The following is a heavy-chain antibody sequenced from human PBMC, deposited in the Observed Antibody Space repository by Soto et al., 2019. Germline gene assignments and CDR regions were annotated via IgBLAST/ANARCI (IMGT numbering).Heavy chain of an antibody. Sequence: EVHLLESGGDLVQRGGSLRLSCAASGFIFSNYAMSWVRQAPGKGLEWVSALSASGATTYYPDSVKGRFTVSRDNSKDTLYLQMNSLRAEDTAVYYCTKGGFPRRYNIPKVDFDYWGQGSLVTVSS. CDR3: TKGGFPRRYNIPKVDFDY. V-gene: IGHV3-23*01. CDR1: GFIFSNYA. CDR2: LSASGATT. D-gene: IGHD1-1*01. J-gene: IGHJ4*02.